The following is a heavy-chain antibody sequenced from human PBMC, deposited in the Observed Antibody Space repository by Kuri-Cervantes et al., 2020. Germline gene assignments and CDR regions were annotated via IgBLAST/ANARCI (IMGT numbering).Heavy chain of an antibody. J-gene: IGHJ4*02. CDR3: ARGTTGTSKGINFDY. Sequence: ASVKVSCKASGYTFTSYAMHWVRQAPGQRLEWMGWINAGNGNTKYSQKFQGRVTITRDTSASTAHMELSSLRSEDTAVYYCARGTTGTSKGINFDYWGQGTLVTVSS. D-gene: IGHD1-1*01. CDR1: GYTFTSYA. CDR2: INAGNGNT. V-gene: IGHV1-3*01.